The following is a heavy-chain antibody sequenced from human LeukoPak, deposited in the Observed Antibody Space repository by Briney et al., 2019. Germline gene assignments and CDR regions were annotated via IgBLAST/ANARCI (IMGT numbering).Heavy chain of an antibody. V-gene: IGHV3-21*01. CDR2: ITGSSSFI. CDR1: GFTLSTAW. J-gene: IGHJ3*02. Sequence: PGGSLRLSCAASGFTLSTAWMHWVRQAPGKGLEWVSSITGSSSFIYYAGPVQGRFTTSRDNAKNSVYLQMNSLRAEDTAVYYCARVRSPGAFDIWGQGTMVTVSS. CDR3: ARVRSPGAFDI.